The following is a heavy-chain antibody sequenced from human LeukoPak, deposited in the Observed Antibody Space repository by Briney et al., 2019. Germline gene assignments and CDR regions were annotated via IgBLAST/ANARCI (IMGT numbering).Heavy chain of an antibody. CDR3: ARGARPGGFDY. D-gene: IGHD6-6*01. Sequence: GASVKVSCKASGGTFSSYDISWVRQAPGQGLEWMGIINPSTGSTSYAQKFQGRVTMTRDMSTSTVYMELSSLRSEDTAVYYCARGARPGGFDYWGQGTLVSVSS. CDR1: GGTFSSYD. V-gene: IGHV1-46*01. J-gene: IGHJ4*02. CDR2: INPSTGST.